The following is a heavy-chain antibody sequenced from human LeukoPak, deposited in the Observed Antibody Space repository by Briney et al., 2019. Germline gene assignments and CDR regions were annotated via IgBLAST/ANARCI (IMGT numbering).Heavy chain of an antibody. CDR2: IYYSGST. CDR1: GGSISRYY. Sequence: PSETLSLTCTVSGGSISRYYWSWIRQPPGKGLEWIGYIYYSGSTNYNPSLKSRVTISVDTSKNQFSLKLSSVTAADTAVFYCARGMGRFCTSSSCYLSFVYWGQGTLVTVSS. J-gene: IGHJ4*02. CDR3: ARGMGRFCTSSSCYLSFVY. D-gene: IGHD2-2*01. V-gene: IGHV4-59*08.